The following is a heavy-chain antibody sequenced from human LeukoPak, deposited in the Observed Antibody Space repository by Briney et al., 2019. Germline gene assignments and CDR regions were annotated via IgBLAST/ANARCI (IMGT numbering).Heavy chain of an antibody. V-gene: IGHV3-74*01. Sequence: GGSLRLSCAASGFTFSSYWMHWVRQAPGKGLVWVSRINSDGSSTSYADSVKGRFTISRDNAKNSLYLQMNSLRAEDTALYYCAKAPYYDILTGYYSHFDYWGQGTLVTVSS. CDR3: AKAPYYDILTGYYSHFDY. CDR2: INSDGSST. CDR1: GFTFSSYW. D-gene: IGHD3-9*01. J-gene: IGHJ4*02.